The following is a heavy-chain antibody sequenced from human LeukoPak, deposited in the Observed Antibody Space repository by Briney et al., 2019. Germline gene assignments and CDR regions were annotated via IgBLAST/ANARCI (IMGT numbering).Heavy chain of an antibody. CDR3: ARANILTGGKSFDY. V-gene: IGHV3-13*01. Sequence: GGSLRLSCAASGFTFSSYDMHWVRQATGKGLEWVSAIGTAGDTYYPGSVKGRFTISRENAKNSLYLQMNSLRAGDTAVYYCARANILTGGKSFDYWGQGTLVTVSS. J-gene: IGHJ4*02. CDR1: GFTFSSYD. D-gene: IGHD3-9*01. CDR2: IGTAGDT.